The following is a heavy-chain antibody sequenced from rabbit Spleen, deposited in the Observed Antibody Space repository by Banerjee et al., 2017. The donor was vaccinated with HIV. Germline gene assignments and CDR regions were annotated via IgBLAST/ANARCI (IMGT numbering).Heavy chain of an antibody. CDR2: INVLTGKA. CDR3: VRDLGYDDDSEKGYFNL. V-gene: IGHV1S45*01. Sequence: QEQLVESGGGLVKPEGSLKLSCTASGFSFSDKAVMCWVRQAPGKGLEWIACINVLTGKAVYASWAKGRFTFSKTSSTTVTLQMTTLTAADTATYFCVRDLGYDDDSEKGYFNLWGPGTLVTVS. CDR1: GFSFSDKAV. J-gene: IGHJ4*01. D-gene: IGHD2-1*01.